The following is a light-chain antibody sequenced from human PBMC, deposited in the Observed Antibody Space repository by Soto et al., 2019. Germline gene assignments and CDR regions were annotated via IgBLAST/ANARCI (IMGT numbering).Light chain of an antibody. V-gene: IGKV3-20*01. CDR3: QQYGSSSS. CDR2: GAS. Sequence: IVLTQSPATLSLSPWERATLSCRASQSVSSYLAWYQQKPGQAPRLLIYGASSRATGIPDRFSGSGSGTDFTLTISRLEPEDFAVYYCQQYGSSSSFGQGTKVDIK. CDR1: QSVSSY. J-gene: IGKJ1*01.